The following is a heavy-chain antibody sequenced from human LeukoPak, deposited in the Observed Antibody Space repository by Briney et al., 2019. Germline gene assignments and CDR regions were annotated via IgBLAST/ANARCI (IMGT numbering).Heavy chain of an antibody. CDR1: GFTFSSYA. V-gene: IGHV3-64*01. D-gene: IGHD2-15*01. Sequence: GGSLRLSCAASGFTFSSYAMHWVRHAPGKGLEYVSAISSNGGSTYYANSVKGRFTISRDNSKNTLYLQMGSLRAEDMAVYYCASCSGGSCYSFDYWGQGTLVTVSS. J-gene: IGHJ4*02. CDR2: ISSNGGST. CDR3: ASCSGGSCYSFDY.